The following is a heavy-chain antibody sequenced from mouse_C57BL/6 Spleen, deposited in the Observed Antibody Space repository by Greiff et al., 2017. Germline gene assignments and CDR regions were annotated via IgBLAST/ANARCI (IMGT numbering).Heavy chain of an antibody. V-gene: IGHV5-6*01. D-gene: IGHD3-3*01. J-gene: IGHJ3*01. Sequence: EVKLVESGGDLVKPGGSLKLSCAASGFTFSSYGMSWVRQTPDKRLEWVATISSGGSYTYSPDSVKGRFTISRDNAKNTLYLQMSSLKSEDTAMYYCARQGAAFAYRGQGTLVTVSA. CDR2: ISSGGSYT. CDR3: ARQGAAFAY. CDR1: GFTFSSYG.